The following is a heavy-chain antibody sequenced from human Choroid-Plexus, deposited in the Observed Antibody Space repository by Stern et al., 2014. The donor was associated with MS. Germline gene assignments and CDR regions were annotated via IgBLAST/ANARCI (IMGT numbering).Heavy chain of an antibody. Sequence: VQLVESGGGVVQPGRPLGLSCVAAGFTFGSCAVHWVRQAPGKGLEWVAGVSYDGSNKYYADSVKGRFTISRDNSQNTLYMQMSSLSPEDTAVYYCAKDRQYLTYFFDHWGQGSLVTVSS. CDR2: VSYDGSNK. V-gene: IGHV3-30*18. J-gene: IGHJ5*02. D-gene: IGHD2/OR15-2a*01. CDR3: AKDRQYLTYFFDH. CDR1: GFTFGSCA.